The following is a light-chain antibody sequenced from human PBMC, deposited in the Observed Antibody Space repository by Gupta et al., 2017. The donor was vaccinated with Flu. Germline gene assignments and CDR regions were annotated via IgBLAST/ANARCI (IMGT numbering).Light chain of an antibody. V-gene: IGKV1-39*01. CDR3: QQTDSTPWT. CDR1: QSFSTY. CDR2: AAS. J-gene: IGKJ1*01. Sequence: DIQMTQSPSSLSASVGDRVTITCRASQSFSTYLNWYQQKPGKAPKLLIYAASSLQSGVPSRFSGSGSGTDFTLTINNLQPDDFATYHCQQTDSTPWTFGQGTKVEV.